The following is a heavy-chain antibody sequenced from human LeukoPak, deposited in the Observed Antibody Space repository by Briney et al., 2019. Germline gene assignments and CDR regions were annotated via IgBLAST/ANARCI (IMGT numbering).Heavy chain of an antibody. CDR1: GFTFSNFA. D-gene: IGHD3-10*01. CDR3: VRSYYGSGTFYLGGY. Sequence: TGGSLRLSCSASGFTFSNFAMHWVRQAPGKGLEYVSGISTNGGSTYYADSVKGRFTISRDNSKNTVYLQMSSLRTEDAALYYCVRSYYGSGTFYLGGYWGQGTLVIVSS. V-gene: IGHV3-64D*06. CDR2: ISTNGGST. J-gene: IGHJ4*02.